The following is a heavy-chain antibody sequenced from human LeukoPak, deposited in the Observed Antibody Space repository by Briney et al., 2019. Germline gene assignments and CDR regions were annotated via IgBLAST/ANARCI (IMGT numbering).Heavy chain of an antibody. CDR1: GYTFTSYA. Sequence: ASVKVSCKASGYTFTSYAMHWVRQAPGQRLEWMGWINAGNGNTKYSQEFQGRVTITRDTSASTAYMELSSLRSEDMAVYYCARVYCSSTSCFGAFDIWGQGTMVTVSS. CDR2: INAGNGNT. V-gene: IGHV1-3*03. D-gene: IGHD2-2*01. CDR3: ARVYCSSTSCFGAFDI. J-gene: IGHJ3*02.